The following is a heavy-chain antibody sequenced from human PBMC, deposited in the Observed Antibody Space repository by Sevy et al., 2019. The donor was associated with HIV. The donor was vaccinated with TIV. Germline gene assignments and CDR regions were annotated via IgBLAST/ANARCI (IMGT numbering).Heavy chain of an antibody. CDR1: GYTFTDYY. J-gene: IGHJ4*02. CDR2: INPHIGGT. V-gene: IGHV1-2*02. D-gene: IGHD2-2*01. CDR3: GGGDRLVVPPASVDY. Sequence: ASVKVSCKASGYTFTDYYIHWVRQAPGQGLEWMGWINPHIGGTNFAQKFQGRVTMTRETSISTAYLDMSRLSSDAAAFYCCGGGDRLVVPPASVDYWGQGTLVTVSS.